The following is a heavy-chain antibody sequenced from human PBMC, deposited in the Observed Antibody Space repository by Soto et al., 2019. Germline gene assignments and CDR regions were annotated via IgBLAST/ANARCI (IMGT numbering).Heavy chain of an antibody. D-gene: IGHD1-7*01. J-gene: IGHJ4*02. V-gene: IGHV3-33*01. CDR2: IRFDGSNE. CDR3: ARDGIGGTVFRGYLDY. Sequence: QEQLVESGGGVVQPGTSLRLSCAVPGGIFHGYGMHWVRQAPGKGLAWVAIIRFDGSNEEYADSVKGRFTISRDNSKNTLYLQMNTRGAEDTAVYYCARDGIGGTVFRGYLDYWCRGTVVTVSS. CDR1: GGIFHGYG.